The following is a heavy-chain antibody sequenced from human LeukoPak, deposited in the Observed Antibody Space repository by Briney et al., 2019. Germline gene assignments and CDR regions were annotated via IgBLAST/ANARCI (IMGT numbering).Heavy chain of an antibody. V-gene: IGHV3-48*03. Sequence: GGSLRLSCAASGFTFSSYEMNWVRQAPGKGLEWVSYISSSGSIIYYAGSVKGRFIISRDNAKNSLYLQMNSLRAEDTAVYYCTRDRYYYDSSGHPYYFDYWGQGTLVTVSS. D-gene: IGHD3-22*01. CDR1: GFTFSSYE. CDR3: TRDRYYYDSSGHPYYFDY. J-gene: IGHJ4*02. CDR2: ISSSGSII.